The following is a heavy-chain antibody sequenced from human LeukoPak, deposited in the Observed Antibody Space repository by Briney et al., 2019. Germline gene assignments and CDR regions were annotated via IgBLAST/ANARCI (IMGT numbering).Heavy chain of an antibody. V-gene: IGHV4-34*01. CDR3: ARGSWYVY. D-gene: IGHD6-13*01. CDR2: INHSGST. Sequence: PSETLSLTCAVYGGSFSGYYWSWIRQPPGKGLEWIGEINHSGSTNYNPSLKSRVTISVDTSKNQFSLKLSSVTAADTAVYYCARGSWYVYWGQGTLVTVSS. CDR1: GGSFSGYY. J-gene: IGHJ4*02.